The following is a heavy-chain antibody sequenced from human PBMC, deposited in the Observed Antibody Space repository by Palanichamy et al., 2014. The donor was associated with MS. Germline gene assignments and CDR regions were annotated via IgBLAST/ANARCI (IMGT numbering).Heavy chain of an antibody. J-gene: IGHJ4*02. CDR2: IYYSGST. V-gene: IGHV4-39*01. Sequence: QLQLQESGPGRVKPSETLSLTCTVSGGSISSSSYYWGWIRQPPGKGLEWIGSIYYSGSTYYNPSLKSRVTISVDTSKNQFSLKLSSVTAADTAVYYCGTLVITTSHFDYWGQGTLVTVSS. CDR3: GTLVITTSHFDY. CDR1: GGSISSSSYY. D-gene: IGHD3-22*01.